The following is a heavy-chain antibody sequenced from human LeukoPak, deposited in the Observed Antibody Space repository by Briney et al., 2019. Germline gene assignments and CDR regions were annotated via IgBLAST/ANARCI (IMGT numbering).Heavy chain of an antibody. CDR1: GINFDDYA. D-gene: IGHD4-17*01. V-gene: IGHV3-9*01. J-gene: IGHJ6*02. CDR3: TKDLSPGGADV. CDR2: IFWKSGSG. Sequence: GGSLRLSCVVSGINFDDYAMHWVRQAPGRGLEWVSGIFWKSGSGGYADSVKGRFTVSRDNAKNSLYLQMNSLRPEDTALYYCTKDLSPGGADVWGQGATVTVSS.